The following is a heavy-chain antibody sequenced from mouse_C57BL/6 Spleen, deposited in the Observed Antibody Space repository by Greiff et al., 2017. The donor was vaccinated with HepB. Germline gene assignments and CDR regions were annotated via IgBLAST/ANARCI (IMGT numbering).Heavy chain of an antibody. CDR3: ARSSFLLDY. Sequence: EVQLQQSGPELVKPGASVKMSCKASGYTFTDYNMHWVKQSHGKRLEWIGYINPNNGGTSYNQKFKGKATLTVNKSSSTAYMELRSLTAEDSAVYYCARSSFLLDYWGQGTTLTVSS. CDR1: GYTFTDYN. CDR2: INPNNGGT. D-gene: IGHD3-1*01. J-gene: IGHJ2*01. V-gene: IGHV1-22*01.